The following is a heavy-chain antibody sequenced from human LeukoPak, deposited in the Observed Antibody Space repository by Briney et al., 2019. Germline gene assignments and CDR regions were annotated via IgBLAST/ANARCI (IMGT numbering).Heavy chain of an antibody. CDR3: AREGVTKGPCAFDI. J-gene: IGHJ3*02. CDR2: IYSGGST. Sequence: PGGSLRLSCAASGFTVSSNYMSWVRQAPGKGLEWVSIIYSGGSTFYADSVKGRFTISRDNSKNTLYLQMNSLRAGDTAVYYCAREGVTKGPCAFDIWGQGTMVTVFS. CDR1: GFTVSSNY. V-gene: IGHV3-53*01. D-gene: IGHD4-11*01.